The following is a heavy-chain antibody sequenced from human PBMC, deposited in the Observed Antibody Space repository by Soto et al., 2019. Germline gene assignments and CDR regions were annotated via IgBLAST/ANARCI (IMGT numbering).Heavy chain of an antibody. CDR2: IHYSGST. CDR3: VRAWEHLYFDY. J-gene: IGHJ4*02. D-gene: IGHD1-26*01. V-gene: IGHV4-61*01. CDR1: GGSVSSTSYY. Sequence: QVQLQESGPRLVKPSETLSLTCTVSGGSVSSTSYYWSWIRQPPGKGLEWIGYIHYSGSTNYNPSLKSRVTISVDTSKNQFSLKLSSVTAADTAVFYCVRAWEHLYFDYWGQGTLVTVSS.